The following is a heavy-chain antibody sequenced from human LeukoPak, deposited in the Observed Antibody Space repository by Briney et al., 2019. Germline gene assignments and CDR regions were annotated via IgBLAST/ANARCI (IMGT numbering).Heavy chain of an antibody. CDR1: GDSISSYY. CDR2: IYYSGST. V-gene: IGHV4-59*12. J-gene: IGHJ4*02. D-gene: IGHD3-3*01. Sequence: SETLSLTCTVSGDSISSYYWSWIRQPPGKGLEWIGYIYYSGSTNYNPSLKSRVTISVDTSKNQFSLKLSSVTAADTAVYYCARDSPKVDYDFWSGYTAFFDYWGQGTLVTVSS. CDR3: ARDSPKVDYDFWSGYTAFFDY.